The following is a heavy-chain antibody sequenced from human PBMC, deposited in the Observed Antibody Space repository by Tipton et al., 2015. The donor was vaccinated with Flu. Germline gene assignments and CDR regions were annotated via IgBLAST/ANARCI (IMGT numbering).Heavy chain of an antibody. D-gene: IGHD6-19*01. J-gene: IGHJ4*02. CDR3: AKVIPEHVAGLDY. CDR2: IFHSGNS. Sequence: TLSLTCAVSGDSIRSSAHYWGWIRQPPGRGLEWIGTIFHSGNSYHNPSLKSRVTISVDTSKNQFSLKLSSVTAADTAVYYCAKVIPEHVAGLDYWGQGTLLTVSS. CDR1: GDSIRSSAHY. V-gene: IGHV4-38-2*01.